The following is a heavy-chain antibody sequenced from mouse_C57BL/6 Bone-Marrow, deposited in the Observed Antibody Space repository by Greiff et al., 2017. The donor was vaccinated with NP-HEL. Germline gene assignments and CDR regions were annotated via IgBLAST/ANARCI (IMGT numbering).Heavy chain of an antibody. Sequence: EVMLVESGGGLVQPGGSLSLSCAASGFTFTDYYMSWVRQPPGKALEWLGFIRNKANGYTTEYSASVKGRFTISRDNSQSILYLQMNALRAEDSATYYCARWGYYGSSYGYFDYWGQGTTLTVSS. J-gene: IGHJ2*01. CDR2: IRNKANGYTT. V-gene: IGHV7-3*01. CDR1: GFTFTDYY. D-gene: IGHD1-1*01. CDR3: ARWGYYGSSYGYFDY.